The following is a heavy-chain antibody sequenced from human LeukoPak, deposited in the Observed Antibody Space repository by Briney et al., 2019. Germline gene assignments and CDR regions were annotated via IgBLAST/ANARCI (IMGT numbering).Heavy chain of an antibody. Sequence: GGSLRLSCAASGFTFSSYAMSWVRQAPGKGLEWVSAISGSGGSTYYADSVKSRFTTSRDNSKNTLYLQMNSLRAEDTAVYYCAKRWIPIYFDYWGQGTLVTVSS. D-gene: IGHD5-18*01. CDR1: GFTFSSYA. CDR2: ISGSGGST. CDR3: AKRWIPIYFDY. V-gene: IGHV3-23*01. J-gene: IGHJ4*02.